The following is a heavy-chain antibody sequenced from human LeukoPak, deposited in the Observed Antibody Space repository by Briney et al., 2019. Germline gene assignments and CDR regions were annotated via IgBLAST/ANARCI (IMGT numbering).Heavy chain of an antibody. CDR3: VSQSYSGSDNYYFHY. J-gene: IGHJ4*02. CDR1: GFTFSTYA. V-gene: IGHV3-23*01. Sequence: PGGSLRLSCVTSGFTFSTYAMSWVRQAPGKGLEWVSIIFGSGERTYYADSVKGRFTVSRDNSKNTLYLQMKSLRAEDTAVYYCVSQSYSGSDNYYFHYWGKGTLVAVSS. CDR2: IFGSGERT. D-gene: IGHD1-26*01.